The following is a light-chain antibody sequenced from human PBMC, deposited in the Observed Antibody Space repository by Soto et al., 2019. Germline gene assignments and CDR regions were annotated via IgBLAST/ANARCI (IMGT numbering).Light chain of an antibody. CDR3: SSYTSSSTRV. J-gene: IGLJ1*01. V-gene: IGLV2-14*01. CDR1: SSDVGGYNY. CDR2: EVT. Sequence: QSALTQPASVSGSPGQSITISCTGTSSDVGGYNYVSWYQQHPGIAPKLMIYEVTNRPSGVSSRFSGSKSGNTASLTISGLQAEDEADYYCSSYTSSSTRVFGTGTKATVL.